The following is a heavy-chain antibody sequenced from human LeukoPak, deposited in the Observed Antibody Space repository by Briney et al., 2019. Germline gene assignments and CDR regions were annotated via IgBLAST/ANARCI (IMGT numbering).Heavy chain of an antibody. Sequence: ASVKVSCKASGYTFTSYYMHWVRQAPGQGLEWMGIINPSGGSTSYAQKFQGRVTMTRDMSTSTDYMELSSLRSEDTAVYYCARDNSVEDTAWWFDPWGQGSLVSVSS. V-gene: IGHV1-46*01. CDR1: GYTFTSYY. J-gene: IGHJ5*02. CDR2: INPSGGST. CDR3: ARDNSVEDTAWWFDP. D-gene: IGHD4-23*01.